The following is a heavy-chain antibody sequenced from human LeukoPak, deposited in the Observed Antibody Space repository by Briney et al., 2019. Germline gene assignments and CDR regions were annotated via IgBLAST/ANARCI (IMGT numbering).Heavy chain of an antibody. CDR3: ARDIPLGEVVVAGTDYYGMDV. J-gene: IGHJ6*02. D-gene: IGHD2-15*01. V-gene: IGHV4-4*07. CDR1: GGSISSYY. CDR2: IYTSGST. Sequence: PSETLSLTCTVSGGSISSYYWSWIRQPAGKGLEWIGRIYTSGSTNYNPSLKSRVTMSVDTSKNQFSLKLSSVSAADTAVYYCARDIPLGEVVVAGTDYYGMDVWGQGTTVTVSS.